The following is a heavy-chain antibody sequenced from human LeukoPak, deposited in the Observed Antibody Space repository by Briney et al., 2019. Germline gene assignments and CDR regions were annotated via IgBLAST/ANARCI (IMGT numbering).Heavy chain of an antibody. V-gene: IGHV4-59*01. Sequence: PSETLSLTCTVSGGSISSYYWSWIRQPPGKGLEWIGYIYYSGSTNYNPSLKSRVTISVDTSKNQFSLKLSSVTAADTAVYYRARGEAAYDFWSGDLDYWGQGTLVTVSS. CDR3: ARGEAAYDFWSGDLDY. CDR2: IYYSGST. CDR1: GGSISSYY. J-gene: IGHJ4*02. D-gene: IGHD3-3*01.